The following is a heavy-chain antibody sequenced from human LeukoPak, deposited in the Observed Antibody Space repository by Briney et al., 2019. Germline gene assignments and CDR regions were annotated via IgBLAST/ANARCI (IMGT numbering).Heavy chain of an antibody. Sequence: SETLSLTCTVSGGSISTSSYYWGWIRQPPGKGLECIGNIYYSGSTYYNPSLKSRVTISVDTSKNQFSLKLRSVTAADTAVYYCARISSSNWYNERGAFDVWGQGTMVTVSS. D-gene: IGHD6-13*01. CDR3: ARISSSNWYNERGAFDV. V-gene: IGHV4-39*07. CDR2: IYYSGST. CDR1: GGSISTSSYY. J-gene: IGHJ3*01.